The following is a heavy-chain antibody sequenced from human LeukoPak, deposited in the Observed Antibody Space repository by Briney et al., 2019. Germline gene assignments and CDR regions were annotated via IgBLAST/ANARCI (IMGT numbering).Heavy chain of an antibody. CDR2: IYYSGST. CDR3: ARTIRDIVVVLAFDI. J-gene: IGHJ3*02. CDR1: GGSISSYY. V-gene: IGHV4-59*01. D-gene: IGHD2-21*01. Sequence: SETLSLTCTVSGGSISSYYWSWIRQPPGKGLEWIGYIYYSGSTNYNPSLKGRVTISVDTSKNQFSLKLSSVTAADTAVYYCARTIRDIVVVLAFDIWGQGTMVTVSS.